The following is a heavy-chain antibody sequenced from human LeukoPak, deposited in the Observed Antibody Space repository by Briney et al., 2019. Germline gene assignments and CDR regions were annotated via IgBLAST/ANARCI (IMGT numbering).Heavy chain of an antibody. V-gene: IGHV1-18*01. CDR2: ISAYNGNT. CDR3: ARDHTESGNYYSPPFDY. D-gene: IGHD1-26*01. CDR1: GYTFTTYG. J-gene: IGHJ4*02. Sequence: ASVKVSCKTSGYTFTTYGISWVRQAPGQGLEWMGWISAYNGNTIYAQKFQGRVTMTTDTSTSTAFIELRSLRSDDTAVYYCARDHTESGNYYSPPFDYWGQGTLVTVS.